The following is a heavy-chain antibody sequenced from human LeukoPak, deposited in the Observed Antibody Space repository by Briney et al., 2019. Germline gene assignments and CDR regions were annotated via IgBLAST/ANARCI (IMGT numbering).Heavy chain of an antibody. CDR1: GGSISSGSYH. CDR2: IYYSGST. Sequence: SETLSLTCTVSGGSISSGSYHWSWIRQPPGKGLEWIGYIYYSGSTNYNPSLKSRVTISVDTSKNQFSLKLSSVTAADTAVYYCARHLYGDYAGVWVPWFDPWGQGTLVTVSS. D-gene: IGHD4-17*01. CDR3: ARHLYGDYAGVWVPWFDP. V-gene: IGHV4-61*01. J-gene: IGHJ5*02.